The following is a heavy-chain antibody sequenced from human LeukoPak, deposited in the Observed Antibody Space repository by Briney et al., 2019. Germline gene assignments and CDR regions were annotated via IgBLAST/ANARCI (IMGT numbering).Heavy chain of an antibody. J-gene: IGHJ4*02. Sequence: AGGSLRLSCAASGFIFYDYAMSWVRQAPGKRLEWISTISGSAESTYYADSVKGRFTISRDNPKNTLYLQMNSLRAEDTAVYFCAKRGVVIRVILVGFHKEAYYFDSWGQGALVTVSS. D-gene: IGHD3-22*01. V-gene: IGHV3-23*01. CDR3: AKRGVVIRVILVGFHKEAYYFDS. CDR2: ISGSAEST. CDR1: GFIFYDYA.